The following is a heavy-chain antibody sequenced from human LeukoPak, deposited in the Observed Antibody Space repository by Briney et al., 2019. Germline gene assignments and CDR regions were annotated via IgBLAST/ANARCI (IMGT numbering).Heavy chain of an antibody. Sequence: SETLSLTCAVYGGSFSGHYWTWIRQPPGKGLEWIGEINHSGSTNYNPSLKSRVTMSVDTSKNQFSLKLSSVTAADTAVYYCARDRYYYDSSGYYLFDYWGQGTLVTVSS. V-gene: IGHV4-34*01. CDR3: ARDRYYYDSSGYYLFDY. J-gene: IGHJ4*02. CDR1: GGSFSGHY. CDR2: INHSGST. D-gene: IGHD3-22*01.